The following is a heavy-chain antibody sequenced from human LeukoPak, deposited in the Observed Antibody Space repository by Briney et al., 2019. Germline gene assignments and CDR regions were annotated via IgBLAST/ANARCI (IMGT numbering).Heavy chain of an antibody. Sequence: PSETLSLTCAVYGGFFSGYYWSWIRQPPGKGLERIGEINHSGSTNYNPSLKSRVTISVDTSKNQFSLKLSSVTAADTAVYYCARTSDFWSGYHDYWGQGTLVTVSS. V-gene: IGHV4-34*01. CDR2: INHSGST. CDR1: GGFFSGYY. CDR3: ARTSDFWSGYHDY. J-gene: IGHJ4*02. D-gene: IGHD3-3*01.